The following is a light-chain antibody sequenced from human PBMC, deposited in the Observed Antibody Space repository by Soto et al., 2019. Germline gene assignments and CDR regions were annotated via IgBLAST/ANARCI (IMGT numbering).Light chain of an antibody. J-gene: IGKJ2*01. CDR2: GAS. Sequence: EIVLTQSPGILSLSPGERATFSCRASQSVSSNYLAWYQQKPGQAPRLLTYGASIRATGIPDRFSGSGSGTYFTRTISRLEPEDFAVYFCPQYGSSSVHFGQGT. CDR1: QSVSSNY. CDR3: PQYGSSSVH. V-gene: IGKV3-20*01.